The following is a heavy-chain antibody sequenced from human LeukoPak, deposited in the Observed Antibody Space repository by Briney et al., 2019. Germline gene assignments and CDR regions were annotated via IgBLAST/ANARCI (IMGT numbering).Heavy chain of an antibody. CDR1: GGTFSSYA. D-gene: IGHD5-18*01. CDR3: ASIVDTAMVLFDY. V-gene: IGHV1-69*04. CDR2: IIPILGIA. J-gene: IGHJ4*02. Sequence: ASVKVSCKASGGTFSSYAISWVRQAPGQGLERMGRIIPILGIANYAQKFQGRVTITADKSTSTAYMELSSLRSEDTAVYYCASIVDTAMVLFDYWGQGTLVTVSS.